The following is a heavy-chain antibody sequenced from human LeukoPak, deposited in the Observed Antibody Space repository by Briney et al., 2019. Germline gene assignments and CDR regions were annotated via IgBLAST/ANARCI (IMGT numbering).Heavy chain of an antibody. D-gene: IGHD1-26*01. V-gene: IGHV3-21*01. Sequence: GSLRLSCSASGFTFSSYSMNWVRQAPGKWLEWVSSISSSSSYIYYADSVKGRFTISRDHAKNSLYLRMNSLRAEDTAVYYCPRGGRGSYHFDYWGQGTLVTVSS. CDR2: ISSSSSYI. CDR1: GFTFSSYS. J-gene: IGHJ4*02. CDR3: PRGGRGSYHFDY.